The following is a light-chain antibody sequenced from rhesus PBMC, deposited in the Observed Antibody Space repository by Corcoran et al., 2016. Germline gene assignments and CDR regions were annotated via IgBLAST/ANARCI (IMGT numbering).Light chain of an antibody. V-gene: IGKV1-21*01. CDR3: QQYNGAPRT. CDR2: KAS. J-gene: IGKJ1*01. Sequence: DIQLTQSPFSLSASVGDRVTITCRASQGISSWLAWYQQKQGKAPKLLCYKASRVQSGVPSRFSGSGSWTDFPLTISSLQAEYFATKYYQQYNGAPRTFGQGAKVEIK. CDR1: QGISSW.